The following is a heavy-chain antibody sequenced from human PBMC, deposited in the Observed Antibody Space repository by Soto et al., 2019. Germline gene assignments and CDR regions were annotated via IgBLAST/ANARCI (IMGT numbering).Heavy chain of an antibody. CDR3: ARVLPYYYYGMDV. V-gene: IGHV1-18*01. CDR1: GYTFTIYG. Sequence: GASVKISCKASGYTFTIYGITWVRQAPGQGLEWMGWISAYNGNTNYAQKLQGRVTMTTDTSTSTAYMELRSLRSDDTAVYYCARVLPYYYYGMDVWCQGTTVTVS. J-gene: IGHJ6*02. D-gene: IGHD1-1*01. CDR2: ISAYNGNT.